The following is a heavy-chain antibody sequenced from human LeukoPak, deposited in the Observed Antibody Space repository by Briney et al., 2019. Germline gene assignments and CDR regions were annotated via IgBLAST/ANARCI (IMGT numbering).Heavy chain of an antibody. D-gene: IGHD6-19*01. V-gene: IGHV3-21*01. CDR2: ISSSSSYI. CDR3: ARHWTEQWLVPLYFDY. Sequence: GGSLRLSCAASGFTFSSYSMNWVRQAPGKGLERVSSISSSSSYIYYADSVKGRFTISRDNAKNSLYLQMNSLRAEDTAVYYCARHWTEQWLVPLYFDYWGQGTLVTVSS. CDR1: GFTFSSYS. J-gene: IGHJ4*02.